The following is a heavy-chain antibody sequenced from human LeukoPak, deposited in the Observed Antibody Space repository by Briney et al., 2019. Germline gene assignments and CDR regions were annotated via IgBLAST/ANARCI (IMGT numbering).Heavy chain of an antibody. CDR1: GFTFSSYG. J-gene: IGHJ5*02. V-gene: IGHV3-30*02. CDR2: IRYDGSNK. Sequence: GGSLRLSCAASGFTFSSYGMHWVRQAPGKGLEWVAFIRYDGSNKYYADSVKGRFTISRDNSKNTLYLQMNSLGAEDTAVYYCAKGPTSAARPDWFDPWGQGTLVTVSS. D-gene: IGHD6-6*01. CDR3: AKGPTSAARPDWFDP.